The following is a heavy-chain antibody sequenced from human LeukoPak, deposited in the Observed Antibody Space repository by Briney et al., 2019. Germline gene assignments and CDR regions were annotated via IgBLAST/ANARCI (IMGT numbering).Heavy chain of an antibody. Sequence: ASVKVSCKASGYTFTGYYMHWVRQAPGQGLEWMGWISAYNGNTNYAQKLQGRVTMTTDTSTSTAYMELRSLRSDDTAVYYCARARAMAEFDYWGQGTLVTVSS. CDR1: GYTFTGYY. CDR3: ARARAMAEFDY. CDR2: ISAYNGNT. J-gene: IGHJ4*02. V-gene: IGHV1-18*04. D-gene: IGHD5-18*01.